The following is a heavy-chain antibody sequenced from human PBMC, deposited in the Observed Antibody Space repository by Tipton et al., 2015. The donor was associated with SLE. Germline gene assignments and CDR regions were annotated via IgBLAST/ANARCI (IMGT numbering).Heavy chain of an antibody. CDR2: IHDSGDR. V-gene: IGHV4-34*01. CDR3: ARYIVVVRYFDY. Sequence: TLSLTCAVNGESSSGYYWSWIRQSPGKALEWIGDIHDSGDRHYNPSLKSRVSISVDTSKNQFSLKLSSVTAADTAVYYCARYIVVVRYFDYWGQGTLVTVSS. D-gene: IGHD2-21*01. J-gene: IGHJ4*02. CDR1: GESSSGYY.